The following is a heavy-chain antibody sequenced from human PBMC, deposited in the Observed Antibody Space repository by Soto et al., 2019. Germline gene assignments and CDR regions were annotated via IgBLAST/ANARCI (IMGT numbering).Heavy chain of an antibody. V-gene: IGHV4-30-2*01. J-gene: IGHJ3*02. CDR3: ARVGKYRFGCEAFDI. D-gene: IGHD6-6*01. CDR2: IYHRGST. CDR1: GGSISSGFYP. Sequence: QESGSGLVKPSQTLSLTCAVSGGSISSGFYPWSWIRQPPGKGLEWIGNIYHRGSTYYNPSLQSRITISADESKNQSSLELRSVTAADPAVYYCARVGKYRFGCEAFDIWGQGKMVTVSS.